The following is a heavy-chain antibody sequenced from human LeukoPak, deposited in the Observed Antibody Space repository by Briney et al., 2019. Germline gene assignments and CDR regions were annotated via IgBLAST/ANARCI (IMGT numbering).Heavy chain of an antibody. Sequence: GGSLRLSCAASGFTFSSYAMSWVRQAPGKGLEWVSAISGSGGSTYYADSVKGRFTISRDNSKNTLYLQMNSLRAEDTAVYYCAKDPIYYYDSSGSYFDYWAREPWSPSPQ. CDR3: AKDPIYYYDSSGSYFDY. D-gene: IGHD3-22*01. CDR2: ISGSGGST. J-gene: IGHJ4*02. V-gene: IGHV3-23*01. CDR1: GFTFSSYA.